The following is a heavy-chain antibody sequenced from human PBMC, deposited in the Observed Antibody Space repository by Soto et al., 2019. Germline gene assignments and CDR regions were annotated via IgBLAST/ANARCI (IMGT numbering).Heavy chain of an antibody. D-gene: IGHD1-26*01. CDR2: IYWDDDK. CDR1: GFSLSTSGVG. J-gene: IGHJ2*01. CDR3: AHSPQPTLLPGPNWYFDL. Sequence: QITLKESGPPLVNPTQPLTLTCTFSGFSLSTSGVGVGWIRQPPGKALEGLALIYWDDDKRYSPSLKSRLTITKDTSKNQVVLTMTNMDPVDTATYYCAHSPQPTLLPGPNWYFDLWGRGTLVTVSS. V-gene: IGHV2-5*02.